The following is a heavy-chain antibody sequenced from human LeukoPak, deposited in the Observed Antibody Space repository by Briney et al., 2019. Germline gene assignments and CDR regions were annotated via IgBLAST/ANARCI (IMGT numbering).Heavy chain of an antibody. CDR3: ARTNIGPAGSWFDP. V-gene: IGHV4-4*08. CDR1: GGSISSYY. CDR2: IYTSGST. Sequence: KPSETLSLTCTVSGGSISSYYWSWIRQPPGKGLEWIGRIYTSGSTNYNPSLKSRVTISVDTSKKQLSLQLSSVTAADTAVYYCARTNIGPAGSWFDPWGQGTLVTVSS. J-gene: IGHJ5*02. D-gene: IGHD6-13*01.